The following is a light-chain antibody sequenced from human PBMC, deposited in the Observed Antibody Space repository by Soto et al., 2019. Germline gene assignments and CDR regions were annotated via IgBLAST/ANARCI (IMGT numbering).Light chain of an antibody. CDR2: DVS. V-gene: IGKV3-11*01. Sequence: EIGLTQSPAALSLSPGERATLACRASQSVGNSLALYQQKPGQAPRLLIYDVSSKPLGIPARFTGSGSGTDFTIPISGLQPEDVAVYYCQQRADWPLSFGGGTKVEIQ. CDR3: QQRADWPLS. CDR1: QSVGNS. J-gene: IGKJ4*01.